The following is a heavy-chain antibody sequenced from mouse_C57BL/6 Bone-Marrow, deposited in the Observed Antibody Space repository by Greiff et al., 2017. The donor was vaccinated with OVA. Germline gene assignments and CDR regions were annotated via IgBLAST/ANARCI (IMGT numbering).Heavy chain of an antibody. CDR1: GYTFTDYE. CDR3: TRAYYGSSYFDY. CDR2: IDPETGGT. V-gene: IGHV1-15*01. J-gene: IGHJ2*01. Sequence: QVQLKQSGAELVRPGASVTLSCKASGYTFTDYEMHWVKQTPVHGLEWIGAIDPETGGTAYNQKFKGKAILTADKSSSTAYMELRSLTSEDSAVYYCTRAYYGSSYFDYWGQGTTLTVSS. D-gene: IGHD1-1*01.